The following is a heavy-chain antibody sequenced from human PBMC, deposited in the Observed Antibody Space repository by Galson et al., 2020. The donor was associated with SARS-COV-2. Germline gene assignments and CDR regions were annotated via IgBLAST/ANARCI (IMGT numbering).Heavy chain of an antibody. CDR3: ARDDDSRGMGAFDI. D-gene: IGHD3-22*01. CDR2: IGYAVRT. Sequence: GESLKISCAASGFTFSSHDMHWVRQLTGNDLQWVSGIGYAVRTYYPDSVKGRFTISRDNAKNSLYLQINSLTAGDTAVYYCARDDDSRGMGAFDIWGRGTMVTVSS. V-gene: IGHV3-13*04. J-gene: IGHJ3*02. CDR1: GFTFSSHD.